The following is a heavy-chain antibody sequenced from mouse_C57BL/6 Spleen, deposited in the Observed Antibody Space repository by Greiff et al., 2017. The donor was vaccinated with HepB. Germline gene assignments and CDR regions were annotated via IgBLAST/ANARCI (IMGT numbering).Heavy chain of an antibody. D-gene: IGHD2-3*01. Sequence: EVQGVESGGGLVQPGGSMKLSCVASGFTFSNYWMNWVRQSPEKGLEWVAQIRLKSDNYATHYAESVKGRFTISRDDSKSSVYLQMNNLRAEDTGIYYCTGLLWLLGMDYWGQGTSVTVSS. CDR1: GFTFSNYW. V-gene: IGHV6-3*01. CDR2: IRLKSDNYAT. CDR3: TGLLWLLGMDY. J-gene: IGHJ4*01.